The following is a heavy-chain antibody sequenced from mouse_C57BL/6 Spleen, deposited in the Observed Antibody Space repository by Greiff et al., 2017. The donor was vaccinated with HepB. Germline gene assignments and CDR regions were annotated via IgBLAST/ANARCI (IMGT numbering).Heavy chain of an antibody. CDR3: AVGERAY. Sequence: VQGVESGAELVRPGASVKLSCKASGYTFTDYYINWVKQRPGQGLEWIARIYPGSGNTYYNEKFKGKATLTAEKSSSTAYMQLSSLTSEDSAVYFCAVGERAYWGQGTLVTVSA. V-gene: IGHV1-76*01. CDR2: IYPGSGNT. CDR1: GYTFTDYY. J-gene: IGHJ3*01.